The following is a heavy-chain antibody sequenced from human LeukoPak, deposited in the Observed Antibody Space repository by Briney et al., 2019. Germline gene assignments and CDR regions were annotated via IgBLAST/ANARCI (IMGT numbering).Heavy chain of an antibody. J-gene: IGHJ4*02. CDR1: GFTFISYW. Sequence: GGSLRLSCAASGFTFISYWMTWVRQAPGKGLEWVASIKQDGSEKSYVGSVKGRFTISRDSGKNSLHLQMNSLRAEDTAVYYCARWSGAYHTFDYWGQGTLVTVSS. CDR3: ARWSGAYHTFDY. CDR2: IKQDGSEK. D-gene: IGHD1-14*01. V-gene: IGHV3-7*04.